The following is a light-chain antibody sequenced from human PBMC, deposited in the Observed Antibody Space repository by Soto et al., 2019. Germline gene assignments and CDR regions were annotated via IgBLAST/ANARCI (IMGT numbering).Light chain of an antibody. V-gene: IGLV2-14*02. CDR1: SSDVGSYIF. CDR3: SSYTAYRTYV. Sequence: SVLTQPASVSGSRGQSITISCTGTSSDVGSYIFVSWYQQHPGKAPKLMIYEATKRPSGVSNRFSGSKSDNTASLTVSGLQAEDEADYFCSSYTAYRTYVFGTGTKVTVL. CDR2: EAT. J-gene: IGLJ1*01.